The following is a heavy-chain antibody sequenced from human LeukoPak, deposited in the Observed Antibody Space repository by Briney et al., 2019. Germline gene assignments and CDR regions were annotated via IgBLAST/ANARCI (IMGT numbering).Heavy chain of an antibody. V-gene: IGHV3-48*03. CDR2: ISSSGSTT. Sequence: GGSLRLSCAASGSTFSSYEMNWVRQAPGKGLEWVSYISSSGSTTYYADSVKGRFTISRDNAKNSLCLQMNSLRAEDTAVYYCARHVVAVGFDYWGQGTLVTVSS. D-gene: IGHD3-22*01. CDR3: ARHVVAVGFDY. CDR1: GSTFSSYE. J-gene: IGHJ4*02.